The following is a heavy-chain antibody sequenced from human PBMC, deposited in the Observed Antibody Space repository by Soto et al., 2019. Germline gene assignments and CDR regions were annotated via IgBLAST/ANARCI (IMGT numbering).Heavy chain of an antibody. V-gene: IGHV4-30-4*01. D-gene: IGHD2-21*01. J-gene: IGHJ5*02. CDR1: CGPISSGDY. Sequence: SEALSLPNTVSCGPISSGDYWSFIRHPPWEGLEWIGYIYNTGTTYYNPSLKSRLTISLDTSKNQFSLKLTSVTAADTAVYYCASYSVVFATDINWFDPWGQGTLLTVSS. CDR2: IYNTGTT. CDR3: ASYSVVFATDINWFDP.